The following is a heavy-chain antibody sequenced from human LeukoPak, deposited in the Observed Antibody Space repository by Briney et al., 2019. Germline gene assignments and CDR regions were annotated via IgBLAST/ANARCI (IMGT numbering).Heavy chain of an antibody. J-gene: IGHJ4*02. CDR3: ARSSITMVPDY. V-gene: IGHV4-31*03. CDR1: GGSISSGGYY. Sequence: SETLSLTCTVSGGSISSGGYYWSWIRQHPGKGLEWIGYIYYSGSTYYNPSLKSRVTISVDTSKNQFSLKLSSVTAADTAVYYCARSSITMVPDYWGQGTLVTVYS. CDR2: IYYSGST. D-gene: IGHD3-10*01.